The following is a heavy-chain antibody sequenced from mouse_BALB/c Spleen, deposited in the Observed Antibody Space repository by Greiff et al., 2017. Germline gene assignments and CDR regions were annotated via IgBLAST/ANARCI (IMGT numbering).Heavy chain of an antibody. CDR1: GYTFTDYA. CDR2: ISTYYGNT. V-gene: IGHV1-67*01. CDR3: ARTSSHRYFDV. Sequence: QVHVKQSGPELVRPGVSVKISCKGSGYTFTDYAMHWVKQSHAKSLEWIGVISTYYGNTNYNQKFKGKATMTVDKSSSTAYMELARLTSEDSAIYYCARTSSHRYFDVWGAGTTVTVSS. D-gene: IGHD1-1*01. J-gene: IGHJ1*01.